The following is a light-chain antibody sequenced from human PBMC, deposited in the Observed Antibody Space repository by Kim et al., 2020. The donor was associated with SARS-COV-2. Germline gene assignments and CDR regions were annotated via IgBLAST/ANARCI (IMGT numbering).Light chain of an antibody. Sequence: PGKTATVTCEECNIATKSVHWYQQKPAQAPVLVIDYDKDRPSGFPERFSGSNSGNTATLTISRVEAGDEADYYCQVWDGRSDDSVFGPGTKVTVL. CDR3: QVWDGRSDDSV. CDR1: NIATKS. V-gene: IGLV3-21*04. CDR2: YDK. J-gene: IGLJ1*01.